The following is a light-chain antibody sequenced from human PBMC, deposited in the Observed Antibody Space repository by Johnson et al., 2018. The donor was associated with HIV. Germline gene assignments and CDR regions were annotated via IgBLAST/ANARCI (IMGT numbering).Light chain of an antibody. V-gene: IGLV1-51*02. CDR1: SSNIGNNY. CDR2: ENN. Sequence: QSVLTQPPSVSAAPGQKVTISCSGSSSNIGNNYVSWYQQLPGTAPKLLIFENNKRPSGIPDRFSGSKSGTSATLGITGLQTGDEGDYYCVTWDTSLSGGGSFGPGTKVTGL. J-gene: IGLJ1*01. CDR3: VTWDTSLSGGGS.